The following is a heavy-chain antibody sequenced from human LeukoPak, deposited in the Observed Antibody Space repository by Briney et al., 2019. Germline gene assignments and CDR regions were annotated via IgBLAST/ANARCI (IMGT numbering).Heavy chain of an antibody. Sequence: SVKVSCKASGNSFTAYAINWVRQVPGQGLEWMANIIPIFGPPNFAQKIRGRVHITADESTSTVYMQLNSLRPEDTAVYYCARESGHCYGDNCFYFFDLWGQGFLVTVSS. CDR1: GNSFTAYA. CDR2: IIPIFGPP. V-gene: IGHV1-69*13. CDR3: ARESGHCYGDNCFYFFDL. J-gene: IGHJ4*02. D-gene: IGHD2-21*01.